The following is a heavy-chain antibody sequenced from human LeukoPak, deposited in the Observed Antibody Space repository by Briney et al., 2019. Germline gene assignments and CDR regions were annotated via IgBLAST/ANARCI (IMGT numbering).Heavy chain of an antibody. J-gene: IGHJ6*03. CDR3: ARTSRDYDFWSGYWRHYYYYMDV. CDR1: GYSFTSYW. CDR2: IYPGNSDT. V-gene: IGHV5-51*01. Sequence: GESLKISCKGSGYSFTSYWIGWVRQMPGKGLEWMGIIYPGNSDTRYSPSFQGQVTISADKSISTAYLQWSSLKASDTAIYYCARTSRDYDFWSGYWRHYYYYMDVWGKGTTVTVSS. D-gene: IGHD3-3*01.